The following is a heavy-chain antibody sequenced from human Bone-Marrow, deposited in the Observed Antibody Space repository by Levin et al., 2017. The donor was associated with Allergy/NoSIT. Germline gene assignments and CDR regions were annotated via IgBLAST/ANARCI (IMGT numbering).Heavy chain of an antibody. J-gene: IGHJ4*02. D-gene: IGHD2-15*01. V-gene: IGHV3-23*01. CDR2: ISDSGGTT. CDR1: GFTWSKYA. Sequence: GGSLRLSCAASGFTWSKYALSWVRQAPGKGLEWVSGISDSGGTTYYADPVKGRFTISRDNSKNTLYLQMNSLRAEDTAVYYCASPGSGGGYYPEGNFDYWGQGTLVTVSS. CDR3: ASPGSGGGYYPEGNFDY.